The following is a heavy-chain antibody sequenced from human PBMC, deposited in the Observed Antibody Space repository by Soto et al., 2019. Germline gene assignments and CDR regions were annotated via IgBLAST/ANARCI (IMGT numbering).Heavy chain of an antibody. CDR3: ASFHYVWGSYRSQDDY. D-gene: IGHD3-16*02. CDR1: GGSISSGDYY. V-gene: IGHV4-30-4*01. Sequence: SETLSLTCTVSGGSISSGDYYWSWIRQPPGKGLEWIGYIYYSGSTYYNPSLKSRVTISVDTSKNQFSLKLSSVTAADTAVYYCASFHYVWGSYRSQDDYWGQGTLVTVSS. J-gene: IGHJ4*02. CDR2: IYYSGST.